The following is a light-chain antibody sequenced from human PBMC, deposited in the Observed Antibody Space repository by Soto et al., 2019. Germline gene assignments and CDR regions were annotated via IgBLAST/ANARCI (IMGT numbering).Light chain of an antibody. CDR1: QSVLYSSNNKNY. Sequence: DIVMTQSPDSLAVSLGERATINCKSSQSVLYSSNNKNYFAWYQQKPGQLPKLLIYWASTRESGVPDRFSGSGSGTDFTLTISGLQAEDVAVYYCQQYYGIPFTFGPGTKVDLK. J-gene: IGKJ3*01. V-gene: IGKV4-1*01. CDR2: WAS. CDR3: QQYYGIPFT.